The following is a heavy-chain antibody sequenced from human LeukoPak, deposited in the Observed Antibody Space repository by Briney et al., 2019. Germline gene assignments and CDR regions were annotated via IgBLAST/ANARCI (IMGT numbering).Heavy chain of an antibody. CDR1: GFAFSTYG. J-gene: IGHJ4*02. Sequence: GGSLRLSCAASGFAFSTYGMHWVRQAPGKGLEWVAFTRYDGSHSEYEDSVKGRFSIARDDSKSTLYLQMNSLRAEDTGVYYCAIDNRYGFMGCMDYWGQGTRVTVSS. CDR3: AIDNRYGFMGCMDY. V-gene: IGHV3-30*02. CDR2: TRYDGSHS. D-gene: IGHD5-18*01.